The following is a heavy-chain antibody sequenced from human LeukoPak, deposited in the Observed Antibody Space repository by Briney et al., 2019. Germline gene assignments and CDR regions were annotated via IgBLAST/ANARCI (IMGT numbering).Heavy chain of an antibody. Sequence: SETLSLTGTVSGGSISSYYWSWIRQPPGKGLEWIGYIYYSGSTNYNPSLKSRVTISVDTSKNQFSLKLSSVTAADTAVYYCARAGGYGLDGIDIWGQGTMVTVSS. CDR3: ARAGGYGLDGIDI. CDR1: GGSISSYY. V-gene: IGHV4-59*01. CDR2: IYYSGST. D-gene: IGHD5-12*01. J-gene: IGHJ3*02.